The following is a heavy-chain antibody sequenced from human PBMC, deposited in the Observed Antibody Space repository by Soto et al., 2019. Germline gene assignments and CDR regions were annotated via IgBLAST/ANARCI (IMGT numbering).Heavy chain of an antibody. CDR3: ARSSSWLWYYFDY. J-gene: IGHJ4*02. Sequence: GGSLRLSCAASGFTVSSNYMSWVRQAPGKGLEWVSVIYSGGSTYYADSVKGRFTISRDNSKNTLYLQMNSLRAEDTAVYYCARSSSWLWYYFDYWGQGTLVTVSS. D-gene: IGHD6-13*01. CDR1: GFTVSSNY. V-gene: IGHV3-66*01. CDR2: IYSGGST.